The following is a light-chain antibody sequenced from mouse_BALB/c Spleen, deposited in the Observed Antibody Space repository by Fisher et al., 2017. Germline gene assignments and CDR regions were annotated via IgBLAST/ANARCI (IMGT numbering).Light chain of an antibody. CDR2: STS. CDR3: QQRSSYPLT. Sequence: IVITQSPAIMSASPGEKVTMTCSASSSISYMHWFQQKPGTSPKLWIYSTSNLASGAPARFSGSGSGTSYSLTISRMEAEDAATYYCQQRSSYPLTFGAGTKLELK. J-gene: IGKJ5*01. CDR1: SSISY. V-gene: IGKV4-57*01.